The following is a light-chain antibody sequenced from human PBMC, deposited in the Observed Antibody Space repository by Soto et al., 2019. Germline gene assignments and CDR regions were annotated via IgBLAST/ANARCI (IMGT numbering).Light chain of an antibody. Sequence: QLVLTQSSSASASLGSSVKLTCTLSSGHSSYIIAWHQQQTGKAPRFLMTVEGSGNYNKGSGVPDRVSGSSAGADRYLAISNLQSEDEATYYCDTWDTNTQVFGGGTKLTVL. V-gene: IGLV4-60*03. CDR3: DTWDTNTQV. CDR2: VEGSGNY. J-gene: IGLJ2*01. CDR1: SGHSSYI.